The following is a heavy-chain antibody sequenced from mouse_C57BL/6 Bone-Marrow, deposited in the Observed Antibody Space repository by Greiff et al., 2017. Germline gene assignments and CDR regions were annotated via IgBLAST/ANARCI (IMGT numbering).Heavy chain of an antibody. V-gene: IGHV1-64*01. CDR3: ARDSSGYNYAMDY. J-gene: IGHJ4*01. CDR2: IHPNSGST. D-gene: IGHD3-2*02. Sequence: QVQLQQPGAELVKPGASVKLSCKASGYTFTSYWMHWVKQRPGQGLEWIGMIHPNSGSTNYNEKFKSKATLTVDKSSSTAYMQLSSLTSEYSAVYYCARDSSGYNYAMDYWGQGTSVTVSS. CDR1: GYTFTSYW.